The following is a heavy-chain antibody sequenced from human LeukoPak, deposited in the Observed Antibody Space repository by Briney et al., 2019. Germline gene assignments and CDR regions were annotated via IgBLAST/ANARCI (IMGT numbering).Heavy chain of an antibody. CDR3: ARKNGYFDWSDAFDI. V-gene: IGHV1-69*05. CDR2: IIPIFGTT. J-gene: IGHJ3*02. D-gene: IGHD3-9*01. Sequence: GASVKVSCKASGGTFSSYAISWVRQAPGQGLEWMGGIIPIFGTTNYAQKFQGRVTLTTDESTSTAYMELSSLRSEDTAVYYCARKNGYFDWSDAFDIWGQGTMVTVSS. CDR1: GGTFSSYA.